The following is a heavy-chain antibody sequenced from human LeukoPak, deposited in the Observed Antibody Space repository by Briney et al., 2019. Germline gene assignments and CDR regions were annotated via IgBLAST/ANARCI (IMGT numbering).Heavy chain of an antibody. CDR3: ARYGVSGWVIDN. J-gene: IGHJ4*02. Sequence: SETLSLTCAVSGASISSYYWTWIRQSPGQGLEWIGYIYHTGATSYNPSLKSRVTMSIDTSKKQFSLKLTSVTAADTAVYFCARYGVSGWVIDNWGQGTLVTVSS. CDR2: IYHTGAT. D-gene: IGHD6-19*01. V-gene: IGHV4-59*08. CDR1: GASISSYY.